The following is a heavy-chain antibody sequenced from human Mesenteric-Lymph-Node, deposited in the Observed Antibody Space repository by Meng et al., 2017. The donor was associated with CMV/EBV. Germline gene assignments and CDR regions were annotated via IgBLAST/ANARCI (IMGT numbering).Heavy chain of an antibody. Sequence: GGSLRLSCAASGFTFSSDSMNWVRQAPGKGLEWVSAISGSGGSTYYADSVKGRFTISRDNSKNTLYLQMNSLRAEDTAVYYCALHPGIAAAGIIYWGQGTLVTVSS. D-gene: IGHD6-13*01. CDR3: ALHPGIAAAGIIY. J-gene: IGHJ4*02. V-gene: IGHV3-23*01. CDR1: GFTFSSDS. CDR2: ISGSGGST.